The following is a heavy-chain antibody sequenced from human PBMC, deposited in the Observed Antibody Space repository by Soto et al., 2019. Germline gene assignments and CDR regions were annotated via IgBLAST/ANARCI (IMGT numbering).Heavy chain of an antibody. CDR3: ARSLYTGYERPTFVSFFDY. J-gene: IGHJ4*02. D-gene: IGHD5-12*01. V-gene: IGHV4-59*02. CDR2: IYYSGST. CDR1: GGSVSRFY. Sequence: QVQLQESGPGLVKPSETLSLTCTVSGGSVSRFYWSWIRRPPGKGLEWMGYIYYSGSTNYNPSLESRVTMSVDTSKNQVSLKLRSVTAADTAVYYCARSLYTGYERPTFVSFFDYWGQGSLVTVSS.